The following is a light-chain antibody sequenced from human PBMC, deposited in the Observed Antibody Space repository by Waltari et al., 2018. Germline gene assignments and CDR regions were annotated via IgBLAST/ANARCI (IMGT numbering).Light chain of an antibody. CDR1: SSDVGGFDY. Sequence: QSALTQPPSASGSPGQSVPLSCTGTSSDVGGFDYVSWYQQHPGKVPRLMIYEVSKRPSGVPDRFSGSKSGNTASLTVSGLQVEDEADYYCSSFAGSSQMLFGGGTKLTVL. J-gene: IGLJ2*01. CDR3: SSFAGSSQML. V-gene: IGLV2-8*01. CDR2: EVS.